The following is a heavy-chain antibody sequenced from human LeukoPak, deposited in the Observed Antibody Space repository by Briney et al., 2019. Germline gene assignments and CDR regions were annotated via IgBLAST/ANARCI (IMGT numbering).Heavy chain of an antibody. CDR2: ISSTEET. V-gene: IGHV4-59*01. D-gene: IGHD3-9*01. CDR3: ARAPEYFGLLTANLDYYDH. J-gene: IGHJ4*02. CDR1: ADSLNECY. Sequence: AETLSLTCTVSADSLNECYWAWLRHPPGKGVEWIGYISSTEETNYNPSLESRLTISIDTSKNQFFLNLTSVTAAATAVYYCARAPEYFGLLTANLDYYDHWGQGALVTVSS.